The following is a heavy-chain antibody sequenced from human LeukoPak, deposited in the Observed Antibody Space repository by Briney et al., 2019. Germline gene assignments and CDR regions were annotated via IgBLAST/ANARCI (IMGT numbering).Heavy chain of an antibody. CDR3: ARDPLDGDLDY. J-gene: IGHJ4*02. CDR1: GYTFTGYY. Sequence: ASVKVSCKASGYTFTGYYMHWVRQAPGQGLEWMGWISAYNGNTNYAQKLQGRVTMTIDTSTSTAYMELRSLRSDDTAVYYCARDPLDGDLDYWGQGTLVTVSS. CDR2: ISAYNGNT. D-gene: IGHD4-17*01. V-gene: IGHV1-18*04.